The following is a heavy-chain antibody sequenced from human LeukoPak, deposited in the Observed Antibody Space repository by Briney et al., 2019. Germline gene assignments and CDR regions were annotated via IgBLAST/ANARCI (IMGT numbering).Heavy chain of an antibody. CDR1: GFTFSSYG. CDR2: ISYDGSNQ. D-gene: IGHD4-23*01. V-gene: IGHV3-30*18. Sequence: GSLRLSCAASGFTFSSYGMHWVRQAPGKGLEWVGVISYDGSNQYYGDSVRGRFTISRDNSKNTLYLQMNSLRAEDTAVYYCVKASPYGGNSYWGQGALVSVSS. J-gene: IGHJ4*02. CDR3: VKASPYGGNSY.